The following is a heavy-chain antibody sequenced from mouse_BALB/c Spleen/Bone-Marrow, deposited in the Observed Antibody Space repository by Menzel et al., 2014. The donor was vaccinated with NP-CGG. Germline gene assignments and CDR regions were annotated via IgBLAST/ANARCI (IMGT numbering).Heavy chain of an antibody. CDR1: GFTFSSYA. Sequence: EVKLVESGGGLVKPGGSLKLSCAASGFTFSSYAMSWVRQTPEKRLEWVASISSGGSTYYPDSAKGRFTISRDNARNILYLQMSSLRSEDTAMYYCARDGSSYYAMDYWGQGTPVTVSS. CDR2: ISSGGST. J-gene: IGHJ4*01. CDR3: ARDGSSYYAMDY. V-gene: IGHV5-6-5*01. D-gene: IGHD1-1*01.